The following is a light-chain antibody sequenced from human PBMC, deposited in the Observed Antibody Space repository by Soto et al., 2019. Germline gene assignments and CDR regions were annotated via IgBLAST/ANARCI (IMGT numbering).Light chain of an antibody. V-gene: IGKV1-5*01. CDR2: DAS. Sequence: DIQMTQSPSTLSASVGNRVTITCRASQSISNYLAWYQQKPGKAPKLLIYDASSLDSGVPSRFSGSGSGTEFTLTISSLQPDDFATYYCQQYNGFSVTFGGGNKVENK. J-gene: IGKJ4*01. CDR1: QSISNY. CDR3: QQYNGFSVT.